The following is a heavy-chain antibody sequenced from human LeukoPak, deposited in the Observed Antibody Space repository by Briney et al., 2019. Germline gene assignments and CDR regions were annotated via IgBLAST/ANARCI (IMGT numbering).Heavy chain of an antibody. D-gene: IGHD6-19*01. Sequence: GRSLRLSCAASGFTFDDYAMHWVRQAPGKGLEWVSSISSSSNYIYYADSVKGRFTISRDNAKNSLYLQMNSLRAEDTAVYYCARDPSSGWYLKGWFDPWGQGTLVTVSS. J-gene: IGHJ5*02. CDR1: GFTFDDYA. CDR2: ISSSSNYI. CDR3: ARDPSSGWYLKGWFDP. V-gene: IGHV3-21*01.